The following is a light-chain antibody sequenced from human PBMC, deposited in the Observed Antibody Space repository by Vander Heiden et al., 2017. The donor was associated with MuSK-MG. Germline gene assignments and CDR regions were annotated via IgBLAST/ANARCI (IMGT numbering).Light chain of an antibody. CDR2: AAS. CDR3: QEDYSYPLT. CDR1: QGISIY. V-gene: IGKV1-16*01. Sequence: DIQMTQSPSSLSASLGDRVTITCRASQGISIYLSWFQQKPGEAPKSLIYAASSLQSGVPSRFSGSGSGTDFTLTIISLQAEDFATYHCQEDYSYPLTFGGGTKVEI. J-gene: IGKJ4*01.